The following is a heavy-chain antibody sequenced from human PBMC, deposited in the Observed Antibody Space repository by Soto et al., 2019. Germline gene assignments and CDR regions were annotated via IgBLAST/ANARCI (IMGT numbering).Heavy chain of an antibody. D-gene: IGHD6-13*01. CDR1: GGSISRSSYY. CDR2: IYYSGST. J-gene: IGHJ5*02. CDR3: ARQRRAYSSRHPNWFDP. V-gene: IGHV4-39*01. Sequence: QLQLQESGPGLVKPSETLSLTCTVSGGSISRSSYYWGWIRQPPGKGLEWIGSIYYSGSTYYNPSLKSRVTISVDTSKNQFSLKRSSVTAADTAVYYCARQRRAYSSRHPNWFDPWGQGTLVTVSS.